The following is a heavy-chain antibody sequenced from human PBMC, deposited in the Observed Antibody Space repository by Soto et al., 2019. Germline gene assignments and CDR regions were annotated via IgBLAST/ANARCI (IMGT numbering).Heavy chain of an antibody. Sequence: SETLSLTCTVSGGSISSGDYYWSWIRQPPGKGLEWIGYIYYSGSTNYNPSLKSRVTISVDTSKNQFSLKLSSVTAADTAVYYCARDSGEQLGNYYYYYGMDVWGQGTTVTVSS. CDR3: ARDSGEQLGNYYYYYGMDV. V-gene: IGHV4-61*08. J-gene: IGHJ6*02. D-gene: IGHD6-13*01. CDR1: GGSISSGDYY. CDR2: IYYSGST.